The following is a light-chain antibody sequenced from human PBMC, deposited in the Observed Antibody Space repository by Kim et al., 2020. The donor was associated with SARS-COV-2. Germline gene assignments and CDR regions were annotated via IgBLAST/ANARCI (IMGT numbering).Light chain of an antibody. Sequence: GQRVTVSCSGSSSNIGSNTVNWYQQLPGTAPKLLIYSNDRRPSGVPDRFSGSKSGTSASLAISGLQSEYEADYYCAAWDDSLNAWLFGGGTQLTVL. CDR1: SSNIGSNT. V-gene: IGLV1-44*01. CDR2: SND. J-gene: IGLJ3*02. CDR3: AAWDDSLNAWL.